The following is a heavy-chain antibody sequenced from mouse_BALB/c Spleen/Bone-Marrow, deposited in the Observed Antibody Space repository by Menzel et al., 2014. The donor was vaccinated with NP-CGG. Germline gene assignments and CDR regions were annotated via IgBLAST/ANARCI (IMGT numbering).Heavy chain of an antibody. Sequence: EVQLVESGAELVKPGASVKLSCTASGFNIKDTYMHWVEQRPEQGLEWIGRIDPANGNTKYDPKFQGKATITADTSSNTAYLQLSSLTSEDTAVYYCARGYYDYVYAMDYWGQGTSVTVSS. CDR1: GFNIKDTY. CDR2: IDPANGNT. D-gene: IGHD2-4*01. CDR3: ARGYYDYVYAMDY. V-gene: IGHV14-3*02. J-gene: IGHJ4*01.